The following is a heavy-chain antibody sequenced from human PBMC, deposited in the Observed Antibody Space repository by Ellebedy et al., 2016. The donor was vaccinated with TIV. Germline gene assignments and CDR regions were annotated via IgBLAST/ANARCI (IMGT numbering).Heavy chain of an antibody. CDR3: AREPFPGRDPINWAHNQFDP. CDR1: GFTFSTYT. V-gene: IGHV3-30*10. CDR2: LSYDGTNK. Sequence: PGGSLRLSCAASGFTFSTYTFHWVRQAPGKGLEWMAVLSYDGTNKKYTDSVKGRFTISRDISKNTLFLQMNSLRGEDTAVYYWAREPFPGRDPINWAHNQFDPWGQGTLVTVSS. J-gene: IGHJ5*02. D-gene: IGHD1-1*01.